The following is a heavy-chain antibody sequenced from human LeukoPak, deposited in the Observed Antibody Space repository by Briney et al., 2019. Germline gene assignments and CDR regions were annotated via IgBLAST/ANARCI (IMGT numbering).Heavy chain of an antibody. Sequence: GGSLRLSCAASGFTFSNYAMSWIRQAPGKGLEWVANIREDGSGNYYVDSVKGRFTISRDNAKDSLYLQMSSLTVEDTAVYYCARGRYCSGVSCYYFDYWGQGTLVTVSS. CDR3: ARGRYCSGVSCYYFDY. V-gene: IGHV3-7*04. CDR1: GFTFSNYA. CDR2: IREDGSGN. D-gene: IGHD2-15*01. J-gene: IGHJ4*02.